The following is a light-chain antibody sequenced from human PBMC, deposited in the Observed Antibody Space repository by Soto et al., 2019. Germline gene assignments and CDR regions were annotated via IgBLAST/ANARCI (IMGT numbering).Light chain of an antibody. V-gene: IGKV1-39*01. CDR2: GTS. J-gene: IGKJ1*01. CDR3: QQSYTTPRT. CDR1: QNINTY. Sequence: DIQMTHSPSSLSGSVGDRVTITCRASQNINTYLNWYQQKPGKTLKLLIYGTSSLQSGVPSRFSGSGSGTDFTLTISSLQPEDFATYYCQQSYTTPRTFGQGTKV.